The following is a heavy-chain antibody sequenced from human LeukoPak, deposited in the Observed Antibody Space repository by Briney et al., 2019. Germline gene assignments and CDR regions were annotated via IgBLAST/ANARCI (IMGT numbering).Heavy chain of an antibody. J-gene: IGHJ4*02. V-gene: IGHV1-46*01. Sequence: GASVKVSCKASGYTFTSYYMHWVRQAPGQGLEWMGIINPSGGSTSYAQKFQGRVTMTRDASTSTVYMELSSLRSEDTAVYYCARHRRDGYAIDYWGQGTLVTVSS. CDR1: GYTFTSYY. CDR2: INPSGGST. D-gene: IGHD5-24*01. CDR3: ARHRRDGYAIDY.